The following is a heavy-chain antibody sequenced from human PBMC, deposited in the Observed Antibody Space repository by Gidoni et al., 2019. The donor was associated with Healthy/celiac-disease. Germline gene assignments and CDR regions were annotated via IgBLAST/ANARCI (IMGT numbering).Heavy chain of an antibody. CDR2: IKQDGSEK. CDR3: ARGGAYYYDSSGYFDG. Sequence: EVQLVEPGGGLVQPGGSLRLSCAASGFTFSSYWMSWVRQAPGKGLEWVANIKQDGSEKDYVDSVKGRFTISRDNAKNSLYLQMNSLRAEDTAVYYWARGGAYYYDSSGYFDGWGQGTLVTVSS. D-gene: IGHD3-22*01. J-gene: IGHJ5*02. V-gene: IGHV3-7*03. CDR1: GFTFSSYW.